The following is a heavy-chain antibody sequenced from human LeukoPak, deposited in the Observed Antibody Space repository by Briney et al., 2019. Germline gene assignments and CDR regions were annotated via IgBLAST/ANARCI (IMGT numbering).Heavy chain of an antibody. D-gene: IGHD3-22*01. Sequence: SETLSLTCTVSGGTISNAIYYWGWIRQPPGKGLEWIGNIHYGGTAYYNPSLRSRVSMSVDTSLNQFSLRLSSVTPAVTAVYYCARVKAEYYYDNSGHNWFDPWGQGTLVIVSS. V-gene: IGHV4-39*07. CDR2: IHYGGTA. CDR3: ARVKAEYYYDNSGHNWFDP. J-gene: IGHJ5*02. CDR1: GGTISNAIYY.